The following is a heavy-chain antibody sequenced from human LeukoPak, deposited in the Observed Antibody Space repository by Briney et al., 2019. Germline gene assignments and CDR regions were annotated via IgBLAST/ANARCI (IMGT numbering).Heavy chain of an antibody. D-gene: IGHD2-15*01. CDR2: IWFDGTNT. J-gene: IGHJ4*02. Sequence: GGSLRLSCAASGFAFSTYGMHWVREAPGKGLEWVAVIWFDGTNTYYGDSVKGRFTISRDTSKNTLFLQMSSLRAKDTAVYYCARGRCSGGSCPMDYWGQGTLVTVSS. CDR1: GFAFSTYG. V-gene: IGHV3-33*01. CDR3: ARGRCSGGSCPMDY.